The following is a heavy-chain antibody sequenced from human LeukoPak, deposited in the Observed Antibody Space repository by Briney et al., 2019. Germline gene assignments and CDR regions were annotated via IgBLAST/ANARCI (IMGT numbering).Heavy chain of an antibody. J-gene: IGHJ4*02. D-gene: IGHD3-3*01. CDR3: ARGRNDFWSGYYLPY. Sequence: PSETLSLTRTVSGGSVSSGSYYWSWIRQPPGKGLEWIGYIYYSGSTNYNPSLKSRVTISVDTSKNQFSLKLSSVTAADTAVYYCARGRNDFWSGYYLPYWGQGTLVTVSS. V-gene: IGHV4-61*01. CDR2: IYYSGST. CDR1: GGSVSSGSYY.